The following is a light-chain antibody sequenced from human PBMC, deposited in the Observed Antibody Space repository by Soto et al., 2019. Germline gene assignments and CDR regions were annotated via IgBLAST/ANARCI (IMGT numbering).Light chain of an antibody. J-gene: IGLJ3*02. CDR2: TNN. CDR1: SSNIGTNT. CDR3: AAWDDSLNGWV. V-gene: IGLV1-44*01. Sequence: QLVLTQPPSASGTPGQRVTISCSGSSSNIGTNTVNWHQQLPGRAPKLLIYTNNQRPSGVPDRFSGSKSGTSASLAISGLRSEDEADYYCAAWDDSLNGWVFGGGTKLTVL.